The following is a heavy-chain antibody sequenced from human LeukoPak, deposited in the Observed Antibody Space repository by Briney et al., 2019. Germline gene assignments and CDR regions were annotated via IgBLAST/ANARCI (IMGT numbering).Heavy chain of an antibody. Sequence: ASVKVSCKVSGCTLTELSMHWVRQAPGKGLEWMGGFDPEDGETIYAQKFQGRVTMTEDTSTDTAYMELSSLRSEDTAVYYCARASPVAGDDAFDIWGQGTMVTVSS. J-gene: IGHJ3*02. CDR2: FDPEDGET. D-gene: IGHD6-19*01. V-gene: IGHV1-24*01. CDR1: GCTLTELS. CDR3: ARASPVAGDDAFDI.